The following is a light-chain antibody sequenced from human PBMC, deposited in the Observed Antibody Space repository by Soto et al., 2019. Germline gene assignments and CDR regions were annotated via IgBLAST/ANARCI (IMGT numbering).Light chain of an antibody. V-gene: IGKV4-1*01. CDR1: QSVLYSSNNKNY. J-gene: IGKJ1*01. CDR2: WAS. Sequence: DIVMTQSPDSLAVSLGERATINCKSSQSVLYSSNNKNYLAWYQQKPGQPPKLLIYWASIRESGVPDRFSGSGYGTDFTLTISSLQAEDVEVYYCQQYSATPPTFGQGTKVEI. CDR3: QQYSATPPT.